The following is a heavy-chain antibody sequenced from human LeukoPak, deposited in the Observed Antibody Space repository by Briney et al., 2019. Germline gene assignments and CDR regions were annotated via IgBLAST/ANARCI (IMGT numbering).Heavy chain of an antibody. CDR1: GVSISSSSYY. J-gene: IGHJ4*02. CDR3: ARRVDCSSTSCYRTPYFDY. D-gene: IGHD2-2*01. Sequence: SETLSLTCTVSGVSISSSSYYWGWIRQPPGKGLEWIVSIYYSGSTYYNPSLKSRVTICVDTSKKQFSLKLSSVTAEDTAVYYCARRVDCSSTSCYRTPYFDYWGQGTLVTVSS. V-gene: IGHV4-39*01. CDR2: IYYSGST.